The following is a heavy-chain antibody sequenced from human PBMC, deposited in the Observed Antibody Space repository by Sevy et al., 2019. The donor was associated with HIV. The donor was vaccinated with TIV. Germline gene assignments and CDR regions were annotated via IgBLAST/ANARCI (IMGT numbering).Heavy chain of an antibody. CDR1: GFTFTNYG. Sequence: GGSLRLSCAASGFTFTNYGMHWVRQAPGKGLEWVSGISNSGANTYYAHSVRGRFTVSRDNSKNTAYLQLNSPRAEDTAIYYCAKEWTLLSDWYGEFDYWGQGTLVTVSS. CDR2: ISNSGANT. J-gene: IGHJ4*02. CDR3: AKEWTLLSDWYGEFDY. V-gene: IGHV3-23*01. D-gene: IGHD6-19*01.